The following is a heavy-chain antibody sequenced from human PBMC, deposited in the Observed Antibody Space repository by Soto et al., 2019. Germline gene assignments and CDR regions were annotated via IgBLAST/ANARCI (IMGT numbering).Heavy chain of an antibody. Sequence: SETLSLTCTVSGGSISSYYWSWIRQPPGKGLEWIGYIYYSGSTNYNPSLKSRVTISVDTSKNRFSLKLGSVTATDTAVFYCATGGAVVRGVITKPFDYWGHGTLVT. D-gene: IGHD3-10*01. J-gene: IGHJ4*01. CDR2: IYYSGST. CDR3: ATGGAVVRGVITKPFDY. CDR1: GGSISSYY. V-gene: IGHV4-59*12.